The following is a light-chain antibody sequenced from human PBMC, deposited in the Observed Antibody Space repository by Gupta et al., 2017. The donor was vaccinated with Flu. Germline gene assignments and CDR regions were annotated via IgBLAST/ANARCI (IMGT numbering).Light chain of an antibody. CDR1: QFISTY. CDR3: QQSYTTPRT. J-gene: IGKJ1*01. V-gene: IGKV1-39*01. CDR2: AAS. Sequence: DIQMTQSPSSLSASVGDTVTITCRASQFISTYFNWYQQKSGQAPKLLIHAASTLRSGVSSRFSGSRFGTDYTLTISSLQPEDFATYYCQQSYTTPRTFGQGTKVDIK.